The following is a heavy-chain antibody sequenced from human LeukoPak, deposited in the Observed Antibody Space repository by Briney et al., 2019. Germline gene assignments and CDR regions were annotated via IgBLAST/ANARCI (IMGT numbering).Heavy chain of an antibody. V-gene: IGHV3-23*01. D-gene: IGHD2-8*01. CDR2: ISGIGGST. CDR3: AKGTLGYCNNGVCYPFDY. J-gene: IGHJ4*02. CDR1: GFTFSSYA. Sequence: GGSLRLSCAASGFTFSSYAISWVRQAPGKGLEWVSVISGIGGSTYYADSVKGRFTISRDNSKNTLYLQMNSLSAEDTAVYYCAKGTLGYCNNGVCYPFDYWGQGTLVTVSS.